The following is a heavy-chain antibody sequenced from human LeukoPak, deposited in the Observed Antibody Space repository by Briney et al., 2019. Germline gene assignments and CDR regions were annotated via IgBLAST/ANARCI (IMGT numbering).Heavy chain of an antibody. V-gene: IGHV1-2*02. J-gene: IGHJ4*02. CDR3: ARDLIQLWSPNSDFDY. CDR1: GYTFTGYY. Sequence: ASVKVSCKASGYTFTGYYMHWVRQAPGQGLEWMGWINPNSGGTNYAQKFQGRVTMTRDTPISTAYMELSRLRSDDTAVYYCARDLIQLWSPNSDFDYWGQGTLVTVSS. D-gene: IGHD5-18*01. CDR2: INPNSGGT.